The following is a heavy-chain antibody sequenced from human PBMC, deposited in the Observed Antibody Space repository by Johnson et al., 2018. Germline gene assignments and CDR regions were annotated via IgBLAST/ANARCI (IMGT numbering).Heavy chain of an antibody. J-gene: IGHJ6*03. CDR1: GFTFSSYA. Sequence: QVQLVESGGGVVQXGRSXRLXCAASGFTFSSYAMHWVRQAPGKGLEWVAVLSYDGSNKYSADSAKGRFTISRDNSKKPLYLQMHRRRAEETAVYYCAMFNYDRSGYDPGYYYDYMDVWGKGTTVTVSS. D-gene: IGHD3-22*01. CDR2: LSYDGSNK. V-gene: IGHV3-30-3*01. CDR3: AMFNYDRSGYDPGYYYDYMDV.